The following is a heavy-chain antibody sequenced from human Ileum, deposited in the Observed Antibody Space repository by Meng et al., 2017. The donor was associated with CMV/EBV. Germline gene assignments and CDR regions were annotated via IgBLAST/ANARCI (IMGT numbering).Heavy chain of an antibody. CDR2: IASSGTT. J-gene: IGHJ4*02. Sequence: GLCTPLESLSRPCAVACGALHDYQLYWFRQPAGKGLEWIGRIASSGTTYLNPSLESRISMSVDKAKNQFSLKLISVTAADTALYFCARGIHDFWSGTYFDYWGQGLLVTVSS. D-gene: IGHD3-3*01. CDR3: ARGIHDFWSGTYFDY. V-gene: IGHV4-59*10. CDR1: CGALHDYQ.